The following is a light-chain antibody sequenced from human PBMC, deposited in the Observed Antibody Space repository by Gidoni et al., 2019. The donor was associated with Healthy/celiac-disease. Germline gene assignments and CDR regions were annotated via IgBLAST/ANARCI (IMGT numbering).Light chain of an antibody. CDR3: QQYNSSPWT. CDR1: QSISSW. Sequence: DIQMNQSPSTLSASVGDRVTITCRASQSISSWLAWYQQKPGTAPKLLIYDASSLESGVPSMCSGSGSGTEFPLTISSLQPDYFATYYCQQYNSSPWTFGQGTKVEIK. V-gene: IGKV1-5*01. CDR2: DAS. J-gene: IGKJ1*01.